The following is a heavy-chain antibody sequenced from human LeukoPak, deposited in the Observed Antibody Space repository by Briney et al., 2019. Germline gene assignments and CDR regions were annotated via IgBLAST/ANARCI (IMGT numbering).Heavy chain of an antibody. V-gene: IGHV1-2*06. J-gene: IGHJ6*03. CDR1: GYTFTGYY. Sequence: ASVKVSCKASGYTFTGYYMHWERQAPGQGLEWMGRINPNSGGTNYAQKFQGRVTMTRDTSISTAYMELSRLRSDDTAVYYCASYCSGGSCYSAHMDVWGKGTTVTVSS. CDR3: ASYCSGGSCYSAHMDV. CDR2: INPNSGGT. D-gene: IGHD2-15*01.